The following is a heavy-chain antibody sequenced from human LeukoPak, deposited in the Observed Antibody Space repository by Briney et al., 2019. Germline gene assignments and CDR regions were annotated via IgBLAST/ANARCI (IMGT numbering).Heavy chain of an antibody. CDR2: IYPGGET. Sequence: PGGSVRLSCAASGFTDISNYMSWVRQAPGKGLEWVSVIYPGGETYYADFVKGRFTISRDNSKNTLYLQMNSLRAEDTAAYYCASPISGQSFDIWGQGTMVTVSS. CDR1: GFTDISNY. J-gene: IGHJ3*02. CDR3: ASPISGQSFDI. D-gene: IGHD6-19*01. V-gene: IGHV3-53*01.